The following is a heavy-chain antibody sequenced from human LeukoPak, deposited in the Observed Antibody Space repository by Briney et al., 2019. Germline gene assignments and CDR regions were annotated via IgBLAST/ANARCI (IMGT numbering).Heavy chain of an antibody. D-gene: IGHD2-2*01. CDR2: INSNSGAT. CDR3: ARDYQLLLFDY. Sequence: ASVKVSCKASGYTFTDYYMHWVRQAPGQGLEWMGWINSNSGATNYAQKFQGRVTMTRDTSISTAYMELSRLRSDDTAVYYCARDYQLLLFDYWGQGTLVTVSS. V-gene: IGHV1-2*02. CDR1: GYTFTDYY. J-gene: IGHJ4*02.